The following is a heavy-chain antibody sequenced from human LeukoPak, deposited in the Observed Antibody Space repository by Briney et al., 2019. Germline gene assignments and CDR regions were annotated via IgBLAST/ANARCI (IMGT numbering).Heavy chain of an antibody. CDR2: ISSSGSTT. V-gene: IGHV3-11*01. CDR3: ARTATITFFDY. J-gene: IGHJ4*02. D-gene: IGHD5-24*01. Sequence: PGGSLRLSCAASGFTFSNYYMSWIRQAPGKGLEWVSYISSSGSTTYYADSVKGRFTISRDNAKNSLYMQMNSLRAEDTAVYYCARTATITFFDYWGQGALVTVSS. CDR1: GFTFSNYY.